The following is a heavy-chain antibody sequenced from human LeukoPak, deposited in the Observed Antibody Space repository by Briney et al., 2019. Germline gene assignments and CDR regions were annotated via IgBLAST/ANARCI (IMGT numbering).Heavy chain of an antibody. V-gene: IGHV4-59*01. J-gene: IGHJ4*02. CDR1: GGSISSYY. Sequence: SETLSLTCTVSGGSISSYYWTWIRQPPGKGLEWVGYIYYSGNTNHNPSLKSRVTISVDTSKSQFSLKLSSVTAADTAVYCCASSTDSYGYYSYWGQGTLVTVSS. D-gene: IGHD5-18*01. CDR3: ASSTDSYGYYSY. CDR2: IYYSGNT.